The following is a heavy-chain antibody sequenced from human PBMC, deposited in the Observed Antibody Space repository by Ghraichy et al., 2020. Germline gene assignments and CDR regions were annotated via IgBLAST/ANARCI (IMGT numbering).Heavy chain of an antibody. CDR2: IRSKTSGGTT. J-gene: IGHJ3*01. V-gene: IGHV3-15*01. Sequence: LSLTCAASGFTFSSVWMAWVRQAPGKGLEWVGRIRSKTSGGTTDYASPVKDRFTISRDDSGNTLYLQMNSLKTEDTAIYYCTTYNTRDAFHFWGQGTMVTVSS. CDR3: TTYNTRDAFHF. CDR1: GFTFSSVW. D-gene: IGHD2/OR15-2a*01.